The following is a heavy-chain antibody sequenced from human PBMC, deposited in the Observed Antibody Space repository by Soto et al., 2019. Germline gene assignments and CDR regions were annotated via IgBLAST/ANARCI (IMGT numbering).Heavy chain of an antibody. D-gene: IGHD6-13*01. CDR3: ASSYGTSWYGDY. J-gene: IGHJ4*02. V-gene: IGHV1-69*01. Sequence: QVQLVQSGAEVKKPGSSVKVSCKASRGTFNNYALTWVRQAPGQGLEWMGGIIPVSATTNYAPKFQGRLTITADEATNTAYMELSSLITDDTDVYYCASSYGTSWYGDYWGQGTLVTVSS. CDR1: RGTFNNYA. CDR2: IIPVSATT.